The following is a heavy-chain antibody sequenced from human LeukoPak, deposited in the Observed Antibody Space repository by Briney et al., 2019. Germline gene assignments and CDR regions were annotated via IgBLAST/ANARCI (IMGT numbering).Heavy chain of an antibody. CDR3: AIDEPNYAPYDFDY. CDR2: IKSKVDSETT. V-gene: IGHV3-15*01. CDR1: RFTFSNAW. J-gene: IGHJ4*02. Sequence: GGSLRLSCAASRFTFSNAWMNWVRQPPGKGLEWVGRIKSKVDSETTDYAAPVKGRFTISRDDSNNMVYLQMNSLKIEDTAVYYCAIDEPNYAPYDFDYWGQGTLVTVSS. D-gene: IGHD4/OR15-4a*01.